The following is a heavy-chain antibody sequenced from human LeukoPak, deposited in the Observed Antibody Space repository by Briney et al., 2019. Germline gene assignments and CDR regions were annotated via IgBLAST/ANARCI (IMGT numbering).Heavy chain of an antibody. Sequence: GGSLRLSCTASGFTFGDYAMSWVRQAPGKGLEWVGFIRSKAYGGTTEYAASVKGRFTISRDDSKSIAYLQMNSLKTEDTAVYYCTRIHYNWFDPWGRGTLVTVSS. CDR3: TRIHYNWFDP. V-gene: IGHV3-49*04. J-gene: IGHJ5*02. CDR1: GFTFGDYA. CDR2: IRSKAYGGTT.